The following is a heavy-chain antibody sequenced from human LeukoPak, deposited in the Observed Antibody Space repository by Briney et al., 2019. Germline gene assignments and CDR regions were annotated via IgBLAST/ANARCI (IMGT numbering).Heavy chain of an antibody. D-gene: IGHD3-22*01. CDR1: GFTFSSYT. Sequence: GGSLRLSCAASGFTFSSYTMNWVRQAPGKGLEWVANIKQDGSEKYYVDSVKGRFTISRDNAKNSLYLQMNSLRAEDTAVYYCARDRYYDSSGGFFDYWGQGTLVTVSS. CDR2: IKQDGSEK. CDR3: ARDRYYDSSGGFFDY. V-gene: IGHV3-7*01. J-gene: IGHJ4*02.